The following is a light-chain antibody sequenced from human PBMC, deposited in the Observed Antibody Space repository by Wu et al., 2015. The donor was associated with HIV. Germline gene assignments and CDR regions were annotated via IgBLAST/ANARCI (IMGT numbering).Light chain of an antibody. J-gene: IGKJ2*03. CDR3: QQYGGSPAYS. V-gene: IGKV3-20*01. Sequence: EIVLTQSPDTLSLSPGERATLSCRASQSVSSGYLAWYQQIPGHTPRLLVYGVSIRPTGIPDRFSGSGSGTDFSLTISRLEPEDFAVYYCQQYGGSPAYSFGPGTKLEIK. CDR1: QSVSSGY. CDR2: GVS.